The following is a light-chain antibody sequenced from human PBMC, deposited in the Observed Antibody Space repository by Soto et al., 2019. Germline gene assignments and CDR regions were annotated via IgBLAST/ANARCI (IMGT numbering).Light chain of an antibody. V-gene: IGLV2-14*03. CDR1: SSDVGAYNF. CDR3: GSYTTSSTYV. CDR2: DVS. J-gene: IGLJ1*01. Sequence: QTALTQPASVSGSPGLSITISCTGTSSDVGAYNFVSWYQQHPDKAPKLMIFDVSNRPSGVSNRFSGSKSGNTASLTISGLQSEDEAEYYCGSYTTSSTYVFGTALKVTV.